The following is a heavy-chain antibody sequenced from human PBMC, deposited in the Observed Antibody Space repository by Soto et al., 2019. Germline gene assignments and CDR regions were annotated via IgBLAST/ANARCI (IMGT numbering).Heavy chain of an antibody. CDR3: ARRAVSVAVRGVYYFDY. V-gene: IGHV5-51*01. Sequence: PGESLKISCKGSGYSFTSYWIGWVRQMPGKGLEWMGIIYPGDSDTRYSPSFQGQVTISADKSISTAYLQWSSLKASDTAIYYCARRAVSVAVRGVYYFDYWGQGTLVTVSS. D-gene: IGHD3-10*01. J-gene: IGHJ4*02. CDR1: GYSFTSYW. CDR2: IYPGDSDT.